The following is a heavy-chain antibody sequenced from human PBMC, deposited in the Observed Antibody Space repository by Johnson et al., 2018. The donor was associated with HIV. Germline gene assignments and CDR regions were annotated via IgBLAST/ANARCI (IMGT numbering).Heavy chain of an antibody. CDR2: IRYDGSNK. Sequence: QVQLVESGGGVVQPGGSLRLSCAASGFTFSSYGMHWVRQAPGKGLEWVAFIRYDGSNKYYVDSVNGRFTISRDNAKNSLYLQTNSLRAEDTAVYYCALEAVRSTDAFDIWGQGTMVIVSS. CDR3: ALEAVRSTDAFDI. J-gene: IGHJ3*02. CDR1: GFTFSSYG. D-gene: IGHD3-10*01. V-gene: IGHV3-30*02.